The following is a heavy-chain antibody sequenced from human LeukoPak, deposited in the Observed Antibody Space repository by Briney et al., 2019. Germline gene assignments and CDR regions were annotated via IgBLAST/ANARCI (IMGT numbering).Heavy chain of an antibody. CDR1: GGSISSYY. CDR3: ARDDYYGSGSYFDY. J-gene: IGHJ4*02. CDR2: IYYSGST. V-gene: IGHV4-59*12. D-gene: IGHD3-10*01. Sequence: SETLSLTCTVSGGSISSYYWSWIRQPPGKGLEWIGYIYYSGSTYYNPSLKSRVTISVDTSKNQFSLKLSSVTAADTAVYYCARDDYYGSGSYFDYWGQGTLVTVSS.